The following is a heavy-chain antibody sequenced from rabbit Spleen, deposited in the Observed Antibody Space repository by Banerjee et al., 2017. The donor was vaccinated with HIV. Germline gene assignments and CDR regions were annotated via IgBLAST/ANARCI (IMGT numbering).Heavy chain of an antibody. D-gene: IGHD1-1*01. Sequence: QEQLEESGGRLVQPGGSLTLSCKAFGFTISGYWMNWVRQAPGKGLEWIACIDTGSSGFTYFASWAKGRFTISKTSSTTVTLQMTSLTAADTATYFCARDTSSSFSSYGMDLWGQGTLVTV. CDR3: ARDTSSSFSSYGMDL. CDR1: GFTISGYW. V-gene: IGHV1S45*01. J-gene: IGHJ6*01. CDR2: IDTGSSGFT.